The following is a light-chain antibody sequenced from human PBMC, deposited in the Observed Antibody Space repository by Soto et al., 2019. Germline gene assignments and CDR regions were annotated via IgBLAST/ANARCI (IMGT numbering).Light chain of an antibody. Sequence: IQMPHSPSSLSAPVGDRVTITCRASQGIDIFLNWYQQKPGKAPKLLIYAASILQSGVPSRFSGVGSGTDFTLTISSLQPEDFATYYCQQTYSPAEITFGQGTRLEI. CDR3: QQTYSPAEIT. J-gene: IGKJ5*01. V-gene: IGKV1-39*01. CDR1: QGIDIF. CDR2: AAS.